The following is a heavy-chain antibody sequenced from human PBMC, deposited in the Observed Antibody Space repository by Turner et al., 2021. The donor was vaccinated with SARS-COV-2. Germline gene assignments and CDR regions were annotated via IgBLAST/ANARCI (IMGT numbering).Heavy chain of an antibody. D-gene: IGHD5-18*01. J-gene: IGHJ5*02. CDR3: AREDRGYSYGYGRFDP. Sequence: QVQLVQSGAEVKKPGASVKVSCKASGYTFTGYYMHWVRQAPGQGLEWMGWINPNSGGTNYAQKVQGWVTMTRDTSISTAYMELSRLRSDDTAVYYCAREDRGYSYGYGRFDPWGQGTLVTVSS. CDR2: INPNSGGT. CDR1: GYTFTGYY. V-gene: IGHV1-2*04.